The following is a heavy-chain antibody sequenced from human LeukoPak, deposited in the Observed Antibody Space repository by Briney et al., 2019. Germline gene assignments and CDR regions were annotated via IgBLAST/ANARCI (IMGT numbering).Heavy chain of an antibody. CDR1: GYTFTSYG. D-gene: IGHD6-6*01. CDR2: ISAYNGNT. CDR3: AREERSIAARPLDY. V-gene: IGHV1-18*01. Sequence: ASVKVSCRASGYTFTSYGISWVRQAPGQGLEWMGWISAYNGNTNYAQKLQGRVTMTTDTSTSTAYMELRSLRSDDTAVYYCAREERSIAARPLDYWGQGTLVTVSS. J-gene: IGHJ4*02.